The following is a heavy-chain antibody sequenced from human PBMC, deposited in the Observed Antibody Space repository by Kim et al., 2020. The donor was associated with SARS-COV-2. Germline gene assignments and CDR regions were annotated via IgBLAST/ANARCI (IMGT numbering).Heavy chain of an antibody. V-gene: IGHV1-18*01. CDR3: ARGLAQGSLSIRSERYGMDV. J-gene: IGHJ6*02. D-gene: IGHD5-12*01. CDR1: GYTFSSYG. Sequence: ASVKVSCKASGYTFSSYGISWVRQAPGQGLEWMGWISAYNGHTNYAQKLQGRVTMTTGTSTSTAYMELRSLRSDDTAVYYCARGLAQGSLSIRSERYGMDVWGQGTTVTVSS. CDR2: ISAYNGHT.